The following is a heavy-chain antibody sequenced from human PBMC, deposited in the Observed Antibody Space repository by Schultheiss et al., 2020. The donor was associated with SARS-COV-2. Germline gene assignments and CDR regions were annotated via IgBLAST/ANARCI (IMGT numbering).Heavy chain of an antibody. CDR3: TRDLSSSWYGVDY. Sequence: GGSLRLSCAASGFTFSSYALHWVRQAPGKGLEWVAVISSDGSYKYYADSVKGRFSNSRDNAKNSLYLQMDSLRAEDTAVYYCTRDLSSSWYGVDYWGQGTLVTVSS. D-gene: IGHD6-13*01. J-gene: IGHJ4*02. V-gene: IGHV3-30*07. CDR2: ISSDGSYK. CDR1: GFTFSSYA.